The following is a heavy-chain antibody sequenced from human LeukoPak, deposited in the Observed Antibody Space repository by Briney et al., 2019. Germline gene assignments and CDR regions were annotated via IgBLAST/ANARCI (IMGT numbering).Heavy chain of an antibody. D-gene: IGHD3-22*01. J-gene: IGHJ4*02. Sequence: GGSLRLSCTASGFTFSSYAMNWVRQAPGKGLEWVSAISDSGGRINYADSVKGRFTISRDNSKNTLYLQMNSLRAEDTAVYYCAKKTWDSSAWYFFDYWGQGTLVTVSS. CDR3: AKKTWDSSAWYFFDY. CDR2: ISDSGGRI. V-gene: IGHV3-23*01. CDR1: GFTFSSYA.